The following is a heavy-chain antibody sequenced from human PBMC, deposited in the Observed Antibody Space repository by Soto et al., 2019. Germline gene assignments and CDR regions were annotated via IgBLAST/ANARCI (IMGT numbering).Heavy chain of an antibody. D-gene: IGHD3-16*02. CDR2: IYHSGST. Sequence: SETLSLTCAVSGGSISSSNWWSWVRQPPGKGLEWIGEIYHSGSTNYNPSLKSRVTISVDKSKNQFSLKLSSVTAADTAAYYCARVKVWGSYRYPESGFDPWGQGTLVTVS. CDR3: ARVKVWGSYRYPESGFDP. J-gene: IGHJ5*02. V-gene: IGHV4-4*02. CDR1: GGSISSSNW.